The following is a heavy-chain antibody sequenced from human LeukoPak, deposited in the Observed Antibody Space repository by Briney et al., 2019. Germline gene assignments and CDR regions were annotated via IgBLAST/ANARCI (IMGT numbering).Heavy chain of an antibody. CDR2: IYYSGST. V-gene: IGHV4-4*02. D-gene: IGHD3-10*01. CDR3: ARLPLWVGEFLGPYFDY. Sequence: GSLRLSCAASGFTFSNAWMSWVRQPPGKGLEWIGRIYYSGSTYYNPSLKSRVTISVDTSKNQFSLKLSSVTAAETAVYYCARLPLWVGEFLGPYFDYWGQGTLVTVSS. CDR1: GFTFSNAW. J-gene: IGHJ4*02.